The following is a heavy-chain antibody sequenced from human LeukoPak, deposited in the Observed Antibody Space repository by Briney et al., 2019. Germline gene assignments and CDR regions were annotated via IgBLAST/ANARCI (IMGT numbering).Heavy chain of an antibody. CDR3: ARVRYCSSTSCYIDEYFQH. CDR1: RYTFTGYY. V-gene: IGHV1-2*06. D-gene: IGHD2-2*01. CDR2: INPNSGGT. Sequence: GASVKVSCKASRYTFTGYYMHWVRQAPGQGLEWMGRINPNSGGTNYAQKFQGRVTMTRDTSISTAYRELSRLRSDDTAVYYCARVRYCSSTSCYIDEYFQHWGQGTLVTVSS. J-gene: IGHJ1*01.